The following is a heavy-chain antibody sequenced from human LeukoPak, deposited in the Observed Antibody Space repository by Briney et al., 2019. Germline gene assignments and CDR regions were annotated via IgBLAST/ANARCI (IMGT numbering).Heavy chain of an antibody. D-gene: IGHD6-19*01. V-gene: IGHV3-53*01. CDR3: ARDPTIAVAGSP. CDR2: IYSSGNT. Sequence: AGGSLRLSCAASGFTVSSNYMSWVRQAPGKGLEWVSVIYSSGNTYYADSVKGRFTISRDNSKNTLYLQMNSLRAEDTAVYYCARDPTIAVAGSPWGQGTLVTVSS. J-gene: IGHJ5*02. CDR1: GFTVSSNY.